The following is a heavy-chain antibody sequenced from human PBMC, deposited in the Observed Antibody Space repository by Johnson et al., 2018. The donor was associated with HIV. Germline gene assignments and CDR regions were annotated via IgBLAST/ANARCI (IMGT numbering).Heavy chain of an antibody. CDR2: ISYDGTNK. CDR3: AKAVGGYAFDI. V-gene: IGHV3-30*18. J-gene: IGHJ3*02. D-gene: IGHD1-26*01. CDR1: GFTFSSYG. Sequence: QVQLVESGGGVVQPGRSLRLSCAASGFTFSSYGMHWVRQAPGKGLEWVAVISYDGTNKYYGDSVKGRFTISRDNSKNTLYLQMNSLRVEDTAVYYCAKAVGGYAFDIRGQGTMVTVSS.